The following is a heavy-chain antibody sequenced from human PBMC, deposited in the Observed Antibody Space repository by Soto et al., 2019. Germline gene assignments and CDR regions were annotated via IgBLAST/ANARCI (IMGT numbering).Heavy chain of an antibody. CDR2: ISTGGST. D-gene: IGHD3-10*01. J-gene: IGHJ5*02. CDR1: GFTVSSNY. CDR3: ARDGSGRGKFDP. V-gene: IGHV3-66*01. Sequence: EVQLVESGGGLVQPGGSLRLSCAVSGFTVSSNYMTWVRQAPGKGLEWVSVISTGGSTNYADSVKGRFTISRDNSKNTLYLQMTSLRAEDTAVYYCARDGSGRGKFDPWGQGTLVTVSS.